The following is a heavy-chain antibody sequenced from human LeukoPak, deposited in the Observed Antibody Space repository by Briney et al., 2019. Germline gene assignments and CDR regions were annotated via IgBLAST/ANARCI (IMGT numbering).Heavy chain of an antibody. V-gene: IGHV1-46*01. J-gene: IGHJ5*02. CDR1: VYTFTTYY. CDR3: ARDISSGSHTWFDP. D-gene: IGHD1-26*01. Sequence: GASVKLSFKASVYTFTTYYVHWLRQAPRQGLEWMGIIYPSDGSTSYAQKFHGRVTMTRDTSTSTVYMELKSLRSEDPAVYYCARDISSGSHTWFDPWGQGTVVTVSS. CDR2: IYPSDGST.